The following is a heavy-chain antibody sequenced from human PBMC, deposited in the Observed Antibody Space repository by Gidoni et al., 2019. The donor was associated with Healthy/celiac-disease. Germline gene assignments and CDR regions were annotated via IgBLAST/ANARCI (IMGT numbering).Heavy chain of an antibody. CDR2: IYYSGST. CDR3: AQYDFWSGSFFDP. J-gene: IGHJ5*02. D-gene: IGHD3-3*01. CDR1: GGSISSYY. V-gene: IGHV4-59*01. Sequence: QVQLQESGPGLVKPSETLSLTCTVSGGSISSYYWSWIRQPPGKGLEWIGYIYYSGSTNYNPSLKSRVTISVDTSKNQFSLKLSSVTAADTAVYYCAQYDFWSGSFFDPWGQGTLVTVSS.